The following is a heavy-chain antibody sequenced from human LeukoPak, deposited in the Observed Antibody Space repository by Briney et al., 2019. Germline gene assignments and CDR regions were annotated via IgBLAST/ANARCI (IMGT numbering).Heavy chain of an antibody. D-gene: IGHD6-13*01. V-gene: IGHV3-7*01. CDR2: IKPDGSEK. CDR3: ASGRPSSSWYDY. J-gene: IGHJ4*02. CDR1: ELPVSSQW. Sequence: PGGSLGLSCAASELPVSSQWMTWVRQAPGKGLEWVANIKPDGSEKYYAASVRGRFTISRDNAKKALYLQMNSLRVEDTAVYYCASGRPSSSWYDYWGQGTLVTVSS.